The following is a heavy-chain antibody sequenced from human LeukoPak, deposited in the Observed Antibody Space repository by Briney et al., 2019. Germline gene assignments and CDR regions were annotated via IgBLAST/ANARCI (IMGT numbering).Heavy chain of an antibody. CDR2: IYSGGST. D-gene: IGHD2-2*01. Sequence: PGGSLRLSCAASGFTVSSKYMNWVRQAPGKGLEWVSVIYSGGSTYYADSVKGRFTISRDNSKNTLYLQMNSLRAEDTAVYYCARGCSSTSCYGFDYWGRGTLVTVSS. CDR1: GFTVSSKY. J-gene: IGHJ4*02. CDR3: ARGCSSTSCYGFDY. V-gene: IGHV3-53*01.